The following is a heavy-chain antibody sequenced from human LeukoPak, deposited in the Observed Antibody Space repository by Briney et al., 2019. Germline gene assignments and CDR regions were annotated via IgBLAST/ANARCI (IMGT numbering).Heavy chain of an antibody. CDR1: RVTFDDYG. Sequence: GGSLRLSCAASRVTFDDYGMNWVRQAPGKGLEWVSYISGSGDSKFYADSVKGRFTISRDNAKNSMYLQMNSLRAEDTAVYYCARRTYSNYFFDYWGQGTLVTVSS. CDR2: ISGSGDSK. CDR3: ARRTYSNYFFDY. V-gene: IGHV3-11*01. J-gene: IGHJ4*02. D-gene: IGHD4-11*01.